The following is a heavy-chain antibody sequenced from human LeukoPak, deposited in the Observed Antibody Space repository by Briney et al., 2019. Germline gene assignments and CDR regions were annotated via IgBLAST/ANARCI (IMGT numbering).Heavy chain of an antibody. CDR1: GDSISSGSYY. CDR2: IYTSGST. CDR3: ARDLNWFDP. J-gene: IGHJ5*02. V-gene: IGHV4-61*02. Sequence: SETLSLTCTVSGDSISSGSYYWSWIRQPAGKGLEWIGRIYTSGSTNYNPSLKSRVTISVDTSKNQFSLKLSSVTAADTAVYYCARDLNWFDPWGQGTLVTVSS.